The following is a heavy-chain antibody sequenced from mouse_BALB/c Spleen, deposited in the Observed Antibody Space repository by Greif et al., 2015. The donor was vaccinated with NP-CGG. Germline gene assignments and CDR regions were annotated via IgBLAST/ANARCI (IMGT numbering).Heavy chain of an antibody. CDR1: GFNIKDTY. J-gene: IGHJ4*01. CDR3: AGGFPYYAMDY. CDR2: IDPANGNT. V-gene: IGHV14-3*02. Sequence: VHVKQSGAELVKPGASVKLSCTASGFNIKDTYMHWVKQRPEQGLEWIGRIDPANGNTKYDPKFQGKATITADTSSNTAYLQLSSLTSEDTAVYYCAGGFPYYAMDYWGQGTSVTVPS.